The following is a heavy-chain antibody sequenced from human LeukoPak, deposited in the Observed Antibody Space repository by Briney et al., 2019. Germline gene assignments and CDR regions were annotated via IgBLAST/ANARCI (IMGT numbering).Heavy chain of an antibody. Sequence: SETLSLTCTVSGVSISSNYWSWIRQSPGKGLEWIGYILNRGSTNYSPSLKRRVTMSVDASKNQFSLKLSSVTAADTAVYYCARDTAIFEYWGQGTLVSVSS. J-gene: IGHJ4*02. V-gene: IGHV4-59*01. CDR1: GVSISSNY. CDR2: ILNRGST. CDR3: ARDTAIFEY. D-gene: IGHD5-18*01.